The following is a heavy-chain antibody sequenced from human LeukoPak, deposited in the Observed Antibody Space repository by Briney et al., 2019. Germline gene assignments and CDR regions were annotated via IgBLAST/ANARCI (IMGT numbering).Heavy chain of an antibody. CDR2: ISSGGSKT. CDR3: AKDHNDCGGISCLLHQD. V-gene: IGHV3-23*01. J-gene: IGHJ4*02. D-gene: IGHD2-21*01. CDR1: GFSFSSYA. Sequence: PGGSLRLSCAASGFSFSSYAMTWVRQSPGKGLEWVSAISSGGSKTWSADSVEGRFTISRDNSKNTLYLQMNSLRAEDTATYYCAKDHNDCGGISCLLHQDWGQGTLVTVSS.